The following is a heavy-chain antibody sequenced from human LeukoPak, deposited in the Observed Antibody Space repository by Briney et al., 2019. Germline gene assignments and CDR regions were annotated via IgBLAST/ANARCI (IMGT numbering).Heavy chain of an antibody. CDR1: GFTVSSNY. V-gene: IGHV3-53*04. CDR2: IYSGGST. CDR3: ARGLTYSSSWYGECDY. J-gene: IGHJ4*02. D-gene: IGHD6-13*01. Sequence: PGGSLRLSCAASGFTVSSNYMSWVRQAPGKGLEWVSVIYSGGSTYYADSVKGRFTISRHNSKNTLYLQMNSLRAEDTAVYYCARGLTYSSSWYGECDYWGQGTLVTVSS.